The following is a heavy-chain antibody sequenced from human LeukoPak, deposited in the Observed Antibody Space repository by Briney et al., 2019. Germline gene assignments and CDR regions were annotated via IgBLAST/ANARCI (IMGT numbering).Heavy chain of an antibody. V-gene: IGHV3-23*01. Sequence: QAGGSLRLSCAASGFTLSNYAMSWVRQAPGKGLEWVSGVSGSGGSTSYADSVKGRLSISRDNSKNTVTLQMNSLRAEDTAVYYCAAENGGRLIGDDPFVIWGQGTRVTVSS. CDR1: GFTLSNYA. CDR2: VSGSGGST. CDR3: AAENGGRLIGDDPFVI. D-gene: IGHD2-8*01. J-gene: IGHJ3*02.